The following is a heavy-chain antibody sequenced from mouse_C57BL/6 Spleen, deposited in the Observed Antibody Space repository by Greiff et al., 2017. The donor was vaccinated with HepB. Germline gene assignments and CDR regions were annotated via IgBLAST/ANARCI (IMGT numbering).Heavy chain of an antibody. J-gene: IGHJ1*03. CDR3: AREGYGSSDWYFDV. D-gene: IGHD1-1*01. CDR2: IDPSDSET. V-gene: IGHV1-52*01. CDR1: GYTFTSYW. Sequence: VQLQQPGAELVRPGSSVKLSCKASGYTFTSYWMHWVKQRPIQGLEWIGNIDPSDSETHYNQKFKDKATLTVDKSSSTAYMQLSSLTSEDSAVYDCAREGYGSSDWYFDVWGTGTTVTVSS.